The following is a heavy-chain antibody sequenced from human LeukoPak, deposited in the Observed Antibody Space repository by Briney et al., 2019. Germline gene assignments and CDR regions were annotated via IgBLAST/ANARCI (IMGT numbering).Heavy chain of an antibody. V-gene: IGHV3-7*01. CDR3: ARDSSSLQYYFDY. Sequence: GGSLRLSCAASGFTFSSYEMHWVRQAPGMGLEWVANMKQDGSEKYYVDSVKGRFTISRDNARNSLYLQMNSLRDEDTAVYYCARDSSSLQYYFDYWGQGILVTVSS. CDR2: MKQDGSEK. J-gene: IGHJ4*02. CDR1: GFTFSSYE. D-gene: IGHD6-13*01.